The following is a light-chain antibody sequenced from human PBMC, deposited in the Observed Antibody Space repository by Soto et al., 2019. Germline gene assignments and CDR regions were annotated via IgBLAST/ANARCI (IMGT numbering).Light chain of an antibody. V-gene: IGKV3-15*01. Sequence: VMTQSPATLSVSPGERVTLSCRASQSISSSFLAWYQQKPSQAPRLLIYGASTRATGIPARFSGSGSGTEFTLTISSLQSEDFAVYYCQQYDVWPPWTFGQGTKVEIK. CDR3: QQYDVWPPWT. J-gene: IGKJ1*01. CDR2: GAS. CDR1: QSISSS.